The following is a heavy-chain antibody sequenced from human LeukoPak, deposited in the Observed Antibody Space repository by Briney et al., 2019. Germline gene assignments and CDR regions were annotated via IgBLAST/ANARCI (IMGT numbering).Heavy chain of an antibody. CDR3: ARGGNIRGGAFDF. CDR1: GYTFIGYY. Sequence: ASVKVSCKASGYTFIGYYIHWVRQAPGQGLEWMGWINPNSGGTNYAQRFQGGVTMTRDTSITTAYMELTRLTSDDTAVYYCARGGNIRGGAFDFWGQGTMVTVSS. CDR2: INPNSGGT. J-gene: IGHJ3*01. D-gene: IGHD3-10*01. V-gene: IGHV1-2*02.